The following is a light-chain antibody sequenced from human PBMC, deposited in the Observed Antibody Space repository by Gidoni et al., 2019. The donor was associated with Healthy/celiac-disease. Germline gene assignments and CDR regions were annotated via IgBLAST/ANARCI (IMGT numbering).Light chain of an antibody. CDR1: SSDVGGYNY. CDR3: CSYAGSYTYVV. J-gene: IGLJ2*01. Sequence: QSALTQPPSVSGSPGQSVTISCTGTSSDVGGYNYVPWYHQHPGKAPKLKIYDVSKRPSGVPDRFSGSKSGNTASLTISGLQAEDEADYYCCSYAGSYTYVVFGGGTKLTVL. CDR2: DVS. V-gene: IGLV2-11*01.